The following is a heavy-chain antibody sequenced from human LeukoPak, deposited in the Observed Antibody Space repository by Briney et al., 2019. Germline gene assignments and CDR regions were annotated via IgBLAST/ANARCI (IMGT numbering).Heavy chain of an antibody. CDR3: AKNPTAMVTYYFDY. J-gene: IGHJ4*02. CDR1: GITFGNNW. D-gene: IGHD5-18*01. V-gene: IGHV3-74*01. Sequence: PGGSLRLSCAASGITFGNNWMHWVRQGPGKGLVWISRINSDGGGAIYADSVKGRFTVSRDNAKNTLYLQMNSLRAEDTAVYYCAKNPTAMVTYYFDYWGQGTLVTVSS. CDR2: INSDGGGA.